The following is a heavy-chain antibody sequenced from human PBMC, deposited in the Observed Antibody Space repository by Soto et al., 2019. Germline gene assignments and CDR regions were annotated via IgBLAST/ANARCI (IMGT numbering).Heavy chain of an antibody. CDR2: IYHSGST. D-gene: IGHD3-22*01. CDR3: ARSGYYYDSSGYNY. V-gene: IGHV4-38-2*01. J-gene: IGHJ4*02. CDR1: GYSISSGYY. Sequence: SETLSLTCAVSGYSISSGYYWGWILQPPGKGLEWIGSIYHSGSTYYNPSLKSRVTISVDTSKNQFSLKLSSVTAADTAVYYCARSGYYYDSSGYNYWGQGTLVTVSS.